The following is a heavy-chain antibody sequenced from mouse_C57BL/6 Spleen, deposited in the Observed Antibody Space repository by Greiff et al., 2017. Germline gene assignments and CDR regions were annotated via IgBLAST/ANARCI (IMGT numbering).Heavy chain of an antibody. CDR2: INPGSGGT. CDR1: GYAFTNYS. V-gene: IGHV1-54*01. Sequence: QVQLKESGAELVRPGTSVKVSCKASGYAFTNYSIEWVKQRPGQGLEWIGVINPGSGGTNYNEKFKGKATLTADKSSSTAYMQLSSLTSEDSAVXCCARSSYYGSSYAMDYWGQGTSVTVSS. CDR3: ARSSYYGSSYAMDY. J-gene: IGHJ4*01. D-gene: IGHD1-1*01.